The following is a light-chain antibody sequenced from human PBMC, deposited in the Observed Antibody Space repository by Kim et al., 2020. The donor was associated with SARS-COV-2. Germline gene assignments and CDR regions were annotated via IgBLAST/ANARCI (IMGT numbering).Light chain of an antibody. Sequence: ATISCKSSQSIFSSSINKNYLAWYQQKPGHPPKLLIYGASTRESGVPDRFSGSGSGTDFTLTISSLQAEDVAVYYCQQYYSTPWSFGQGTKVDIK. J-gene: IGKJ1*01. V-gene: IGKV4-1*01. CDR3: QQYYSTPWS. CDR2: GAS. CDR1: QSIFSSSINKNY.